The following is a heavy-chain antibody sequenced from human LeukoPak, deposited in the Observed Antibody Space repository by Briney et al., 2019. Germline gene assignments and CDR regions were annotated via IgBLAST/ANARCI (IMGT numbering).Heavy chain of an antibody. D-gene: IGHD3-16*01. CDR2: INPNSGAA. V-gene: IGHV1-2*06. Sequence: GASVNVSCKASGYTFTDYYMHYVRQAPGQGLEWMGRINPNSGAADYAQKFQGRVTMTRDTSISTAYMDLSSLKSDDTAVYYCARESWGRKDAFDIWGQGTMVTVSS. J-gene: IGHJ3*02. CDR1: GYTFTDYY. CDR3: ARESWGRKDAFDI.